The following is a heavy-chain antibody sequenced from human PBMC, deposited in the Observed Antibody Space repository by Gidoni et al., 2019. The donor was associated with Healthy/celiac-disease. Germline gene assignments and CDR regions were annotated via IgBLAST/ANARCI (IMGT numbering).Heavy chain of an antibody. CDR2: IYYSGST. V-gene: IGHV4-39*01. Sequence: QLPLQDSGPGLLKPSETLSLTCTVPAGSISSSSYYWGWIRQLPGKGLEWIGSIYYSGSTYYNPSLKSRVTISLDTSKNQFSLKLSSVTAADTAVYYCARLGRRRTPHWGQGTLVTVSS. CDR1: AGSISSSSYY. CDR3: ARLGRRRTPH. J-gene: IGHJ4*02.